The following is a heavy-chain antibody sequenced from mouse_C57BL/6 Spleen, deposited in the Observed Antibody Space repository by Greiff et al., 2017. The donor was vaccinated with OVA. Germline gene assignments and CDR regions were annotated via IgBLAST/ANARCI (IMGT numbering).Heavy chain of an antibody. D-gene: IGHD2-5*01. Sequence: KQSCKASGYTFTSYWMHWVKQRPGRGLEWIGRIDPNSGGTKYNEKFKSKATLTVDKPSSTAYMQLSSLTSEDSAVYYCARSYSNYGYAMDYWGQGTSVTVSS. J-gene: IGHJ4*01. CDR1: GYTFTSYW. CDR3: ARSYSNYGYAMDY. CDR2: IDPNSGGT. V-gene: IGHV1-72*01.